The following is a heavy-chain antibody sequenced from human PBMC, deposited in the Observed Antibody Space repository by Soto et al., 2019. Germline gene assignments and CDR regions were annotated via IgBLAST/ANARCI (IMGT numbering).Heavy chain of an antibody. J-gene: IGHJ5*02. Sequence: SDTLSITCAVSGGSITSYYWSWIRQPPGKGLEWIGYIYYTGNTNYNPSLKSRVTISVDTSKNQLSLKLNSVTAADTAVYYCAILVFPNWFDPWGQGTLVTVSS. CDR3: AILVFPNWFDP. CDR1: GGSITSYY. V-gene: IGHV4-59*07. CDR2: IYYTGNT. D-gene: IGHD3-3*01.